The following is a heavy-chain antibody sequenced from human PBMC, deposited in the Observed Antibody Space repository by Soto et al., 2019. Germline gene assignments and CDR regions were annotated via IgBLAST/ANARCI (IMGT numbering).Heavy chain of an antibody. J-gene: IGHJ4*02. D-gene: IGHD4-17*01. CDR2: ISAYNGNT. CDR1: GYTFTSYG. CDR3: ARDREDYGDYVADY. Sequence: GASVKVSCKASGYTFTSYGISWVRQAPGQGLEWMGWISAYNGNTNYAQKLQGRVTMTTDTSTSTAYMELRSLRSDDTAVYYCARDREDYGDYVADYWGQGTLVTVSS. V-gene: IGHV1-18*01.